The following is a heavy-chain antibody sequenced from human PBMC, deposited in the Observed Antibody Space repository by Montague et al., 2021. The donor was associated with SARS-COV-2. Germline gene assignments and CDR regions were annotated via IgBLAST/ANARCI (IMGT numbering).Heavy chain of an antibody. CDR3: ARVDSSGPGEY. Sequence: SETLSLTCTVSGGSLNNYFWSWIRQPPGKGLEWVGYISDSGSTTYNPSLQSRVTISVDTARNQFSLKLLSVTAADTAFYYCARVDSSGPGEYWGQGILVSVSS. J-gene: IGHJ4*02. CDR1: GGSLNNYF. D-gene: IGHD3-22*01. CDR2: ISDSGST. V-gene: IGHV4-59*08.